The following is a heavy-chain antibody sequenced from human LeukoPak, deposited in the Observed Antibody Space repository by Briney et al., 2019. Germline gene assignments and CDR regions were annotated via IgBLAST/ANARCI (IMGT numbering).Heavy chain of an antibody. D-gene: IGHD2-15*01. J-gene: IGHJ6*03. CDR1: GYTFTSYA. V-gene: IGHV1-69*05. CDR3: ARVTVDLRVTGYYYYMDV. CDR2: IIPIFGTA. Sequence: SVKVSCKASGYTFTSYAISWVRQAPGQGLEWMGGIIPIFGTANYAQKFQGRVTITTDESTSTAYMELSSLRSEDTAVYYCARVTVDLRVTGYYYYMDVWGKGSTVTVSS.